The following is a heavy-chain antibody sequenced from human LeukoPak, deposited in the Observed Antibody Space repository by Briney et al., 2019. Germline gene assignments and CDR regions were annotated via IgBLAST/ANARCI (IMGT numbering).Heavy chain of an antibody. Sequence: PSETLSLTCTVSGYSITSGFYWGWIRQSPGKGLEWIGSMYHRGTSYYNPSLKSRVTISVDRSKNQFSLKLSSVTAADTAVYYCARADIVVVPAAMDVWGKGTTVTVSS. CDR1: GYSITSGFY. D-gene: IGHD2-2*01. J-gene: IGHJ6*04. CDR2: MYHRGTS. CDR3: ARADIVVVPAAMDV. V-gene: IGHV4-38-2*02.